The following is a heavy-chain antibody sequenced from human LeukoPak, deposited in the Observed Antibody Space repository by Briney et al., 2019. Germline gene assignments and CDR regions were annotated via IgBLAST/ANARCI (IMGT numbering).Heavy chain of an antibody. CDR1: GFTFDDYG. V-gene: IGHV3-20*04. J-gene: IGHJ3*02. CDR2: INWNGGST. D-gene: IGHD4-17*01. Sequence: GGSLRLSCAVSGFTFDDYGMSWARQAPGKGLEWVSGINWNGGSTGYADSVKGRFTISRDNAKNSLYLQMNSLRAEDTALYYCARVPDYGDYGDAFDIWGQGTMVTVSS. CDR3: ARVPDYGDYGDAFDI.